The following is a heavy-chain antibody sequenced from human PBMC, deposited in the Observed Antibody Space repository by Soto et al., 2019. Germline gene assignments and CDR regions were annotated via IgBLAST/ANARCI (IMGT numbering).Heavy chain of an antibody. Sequence: GGSLRLSCAASGFTFSSYAMSWVRQAPGKGLEWVSAISGSGGSTYYADCVKGRFTISRDNSKNTLYLQMNSLRAEDTAVYYCAKGPSGYYYGFDYWGQGTLVTVSS. J-gene: IGHJ4*02. V-gene: IGHV3-23*01. D-gene: IGHD3-22*01. CDR2: ISGSGGST. CDR3: AKGPSGYYYGFDY. CDR1: GFTFSSYA.